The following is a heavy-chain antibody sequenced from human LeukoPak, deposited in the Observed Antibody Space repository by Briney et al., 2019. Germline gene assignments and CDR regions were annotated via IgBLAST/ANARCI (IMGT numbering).Heavy chain of an antibody. CDR3: AREDSNPYYFDY. D-gene: IGHD4-11*01. V-gene: IGHV4-30-2*05. CDR1: GGSISSGGYS. CDR2: IYYSGST. Sequence: SETLSLTCAVSGGSISSGGYSWSWIRQPPGKGLEWIGYIYYSGSTYYNPSLKSRVTISVDTSKNQFSLKLSSVTAADTAVYYCAREDSNPYYFDYWGQGTLVTVSS. J-gene: IGHJ4*02.